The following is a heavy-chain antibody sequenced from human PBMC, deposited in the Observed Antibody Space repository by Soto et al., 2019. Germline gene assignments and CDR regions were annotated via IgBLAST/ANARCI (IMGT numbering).Heavy chain of an antibody. D-gene: IGHD6-13*01. CDR1: GGTFSSYA. CDR3: ARDLRIAAAGTVAWFDP. V-gene: IGHV1-69*01. J-gene: IGHJ5*02. Sequence: QVQLVQSGAEVKKPGSSVKVSCKASGGTFSSYAISWVRQAPGQGLEWMGGIIPIFGTANYAQKFQGRVMITADESTSTAYMELSSLRSEDTAVYYCARDLRIAAAGTVAWFDPWGQGTLVTVSS. CDR2: IIPIFGTA.